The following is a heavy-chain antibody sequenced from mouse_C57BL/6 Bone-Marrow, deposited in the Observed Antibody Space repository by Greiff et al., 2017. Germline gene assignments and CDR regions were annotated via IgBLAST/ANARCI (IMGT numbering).Heavy chain of an antibody. CDR3: ARGGSKPRYWYSDV. CDR2: INPNYGTT. D-gene: IGHD1-1*01. CDR1: GYSFTDYT. V-gene: IGHV1-39*01. J-gene: IGHJ1*03. Sequence: EVQLVESGPELVKPGASVKISCKASGYSFTDYTMNWVKQSNGKSLEWIGVINPNYGTTSYNQKFKGKATLTVDPSSSTAYMQLDSLTSEVSAVYYGARGGSKPRYWYSDVWGTGTTVTVSS.